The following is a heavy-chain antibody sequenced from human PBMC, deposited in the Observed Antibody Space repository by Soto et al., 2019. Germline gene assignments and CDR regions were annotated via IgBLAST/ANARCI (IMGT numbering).Heavy chain of an antibody. CDR1: GFSVSNNY. J-gene: IGHJ3*01. D-gene: IGHD3-10*01. CDR2: IYSGGST. CDR3: ARDRGYT. V-gene: IGHV3-66*01. Sequence: QLVESGGGMVQPGGSLRLSCAASGFSVSNNYMKWVRQAPGKGLEWVSLIYSGGSTYYADSVKGRFTISRDNSKNTLFLQMNSLRVEDTAVYYCARDRGYTWCQGTMVTVSS.